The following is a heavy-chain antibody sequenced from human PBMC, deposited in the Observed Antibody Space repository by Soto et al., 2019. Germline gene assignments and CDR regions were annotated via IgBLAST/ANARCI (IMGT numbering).Heavy chain of an antibody. CDR3: ARGLHKRYCSSTSCPYNWFDP. CDR1: GFTFSSYD. V-gene: IGHV3-13*01. Sequence: PGGSLRLSCAASGFTFSSYDMHWVRQATGKGLEWVSAIGTAGDTYYPGSVKGRFTISRENAKNSLYLQMNSLRAGDTAVYYCARGLHKRYCSSTSCPYNWFDPWGQGTLVTVSS. D-gene: IGHD2-2*01. J-gene: IGHJ5*02. CDR2: IGTAGDT.